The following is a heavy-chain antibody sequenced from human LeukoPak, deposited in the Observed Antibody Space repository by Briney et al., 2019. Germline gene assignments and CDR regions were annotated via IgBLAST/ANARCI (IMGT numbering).Heavy chain of an antibody. CDR1: GGSISSGGYS. D-gene: IGHD3-22*01. V-gene: IGHV4-30-2*01. CDR2: IYQSGTT. J-gene: IGHJ4*02. CDR3: ARAYYYDSRGYYVYYFDY. Sequence: SETLSLTCAVSGGSISSGGYSWSWIRQPPGKGLEWIGCIYQSGTTYYNPSLKSRVTILADRSKNQFSLKLSSETAADTAVYYRARAYYYDSRGYYVYYFDYWGQGTLVTVSS.